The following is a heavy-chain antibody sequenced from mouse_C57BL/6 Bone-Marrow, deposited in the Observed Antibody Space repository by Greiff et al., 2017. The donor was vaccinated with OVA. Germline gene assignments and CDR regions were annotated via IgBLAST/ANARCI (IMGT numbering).Heavy chain of an antibody. J-gene: IGHJ2*01. V-gene: IGHV1-64*01. CDR1: GYTFTSYW. Sequence: QVQLQQSGAELVKPGASVKLSCKASGYTFTSYWMHWVKQRPGQGLEWIGMIHPNSGSTNYNEKFKSKATLTVDKSSSTAYMQLSSLTSEDSAVYYCARLEVHYYGSSFPYWGQGTTLTVSS. CDR2: IHPNSGST. D-gene: IGHD1-1*01. CDR3: ARLEVHYYGSSFPY.